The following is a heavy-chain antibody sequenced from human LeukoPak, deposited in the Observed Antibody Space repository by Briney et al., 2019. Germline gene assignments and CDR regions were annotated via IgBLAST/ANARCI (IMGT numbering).Heavy chain of an antibody. V-gene: IGHV3-74*01. Sequence: GGSLRLSCAASGFTFSSYWMHWVRQAPGKGLVWVSRINSDGSSTSYADSVKGRFTISRDNAKNTLYLQMNSLRDEDTAVYYCARVWVGATTTFDYWGQGTLVTVSS. CDR2: INSDGSST. D-gene: IGHD1-26*01. J-gene: IGHJ4*02. CDR1: GFTFSSYW. CDR3: ARVWVGATTTFDY.